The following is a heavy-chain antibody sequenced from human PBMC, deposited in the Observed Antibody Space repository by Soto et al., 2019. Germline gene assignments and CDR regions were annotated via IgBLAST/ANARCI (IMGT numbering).Heavy chain of an antibody. CDR1: EFTFVSYA. V-gene: IGHV3-33*01. D-gene: IGHD3-3*01. CDR2: IWYDGSNK. J-gene: IGHJ6*02. Sequence: GGPLSLPGPGSEFTFVSYAFHWVGRAPGKGREGVAVIWYDGSNKYYADSVKGRFTISRDNSKNTLYLQMNSLRAEDTAVYYCARDLSRFLEWLFAPNYYYGMDVWGQGTTVTVSS. CDR3: ARDLSRFLEWLFAPNYYYGMDV.